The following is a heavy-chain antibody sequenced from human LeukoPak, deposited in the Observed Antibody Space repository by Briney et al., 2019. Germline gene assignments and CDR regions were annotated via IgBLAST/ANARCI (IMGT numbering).Heavy chain of an antibody. CDR2: ISSNSSYI. J-gene: IGHJ4*02. CDR1: GFTFSSYS. V-gene: IGHV3-21*03. Sequence: GGSLRLSCAASGFTFSSYSMNWVRQAPGKGLEWVSSISSNSSYIYYADSVKGRFTISRDNAKNSLYLQMNSLRAEDKAMYYCAGSEYSYGYVYAYWGQGTLVTVSS. D-gene: IGHD5-18*01. CDR3: AGSEYSYGYVYAY.